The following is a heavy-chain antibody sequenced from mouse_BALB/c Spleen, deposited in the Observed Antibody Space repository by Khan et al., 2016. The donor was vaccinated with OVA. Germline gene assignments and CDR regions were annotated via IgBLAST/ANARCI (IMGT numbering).Heavy chain of an antibody. CDR2: TNPTNGRT. J-gene: IGHJ2*01. D-gene: IGHD1-1*01. CDR3: ARIKKIVATYFDY. V-gene: IGHV1S81*02. Sequence: QVQLKQSGAELVKAGASVKMSCKASGYTFTSYWMHWVKQRLGQGLEWFAETNPTNGRTYYNEKFKSKATLTVDKSSSTAYMILSGPTFEDSAVYYCARIKKIVATYFDYWGQGTTLTVSS. CDR1: GYTFTSYW.